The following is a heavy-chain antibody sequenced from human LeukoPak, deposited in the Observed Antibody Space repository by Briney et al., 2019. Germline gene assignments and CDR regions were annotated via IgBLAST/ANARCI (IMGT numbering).Heavy chain of an antibody. V-gene: IGHV4-39*07. CDR1: GGSISSSTYY. CDR2: IFYSGST. CDR3: ARVSSSWPHYYFDY. D-gene: IGHD6-13*01. Sequence: SETLSLTCTVSGGSISSSTYYWAWIRQPPGKGLEWVGNIFYSGSTYYNPSLKSRVTISVDTSKNQFSLKLTSVTAADTAVYYCARVSSSWPHYYFDYWGQGTLVTVSS. J-gene: IGHJ4*02.